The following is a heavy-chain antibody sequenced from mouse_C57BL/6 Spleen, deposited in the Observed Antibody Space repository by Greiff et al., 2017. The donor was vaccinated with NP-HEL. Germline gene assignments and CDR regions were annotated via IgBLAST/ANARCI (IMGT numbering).Heavy chain of an antibody. Sequence: EVKLMESGGGLVQPGGSMKLSCVASGFTFSNYWMNWVRQSPEKGLEWVAQIRLKSDNYASHYAVSVKGRFTISRDDSKSSVYLQMNNLRAEDTGIYYCTVRGFAYWGQGTLVTVSA. V-gene: IGHV6-3*01. CDR3: TVRGFAY. CDR1: GFTFSNYW. J-gene: IGHJ3*01. CDR2: IRLKSDNYAS.